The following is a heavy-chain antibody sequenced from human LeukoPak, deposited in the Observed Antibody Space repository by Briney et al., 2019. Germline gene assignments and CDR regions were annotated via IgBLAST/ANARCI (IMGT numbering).Heavy chain of an antibody. J-gene: IGHJ4*02. CDR2: IYSGGST. CDR1: GFTFSSNY. CDR3: ARGENWQQLVHF. Sequence: GGSLRLSCAASGFTFSSNYMSWVRQAPGKGLEWVSIIYSGGSTYYADSVKGRFTISRDNSKNTLYLQMNSLRAEDTAVYYCARGENWQQLVHFWGQGTLVTVSS. V-gene: IGHV3-53*01. D-gene: IGHD6-13*01.